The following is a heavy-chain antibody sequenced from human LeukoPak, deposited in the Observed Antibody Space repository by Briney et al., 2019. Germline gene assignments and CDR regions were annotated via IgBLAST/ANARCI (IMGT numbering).Heavy chain of an antibody. V-gene: IGHV4-34*01. J-gene: IGHJ6*03. CDR1: GGSFSGYY. CDR3: ARRNPATPHSYYYGSGRPVYYYYYMDV. CDR2: INHSGST. Sequence: SETLSLTCAVYGGSFSGYYWSWIRQPPGKGLEWIGEINHSGSTNYNPSLKSRVTISVDTSKNQFSLKLSSVTAADTAVYYCARRNPATPHSYYYGSGRPVYYYYYMDVWGKGTTVTISS. D-gene: IGHD3-10*01.